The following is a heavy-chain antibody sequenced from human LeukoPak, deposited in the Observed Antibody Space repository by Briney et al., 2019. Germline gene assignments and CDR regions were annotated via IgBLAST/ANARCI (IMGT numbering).Heavy chain of an antibody. CDR2: IYHIGST. D-gene: IGHD2-2*01. CDR1: GGSISSGGYS. Sequence: SQTLSLTCAVSGGSISSGGYSWSWIRQPPGKGLEWIGYIYHIGSTYYNPSLKSRVTISVDRSKNQFSLKLSSVTAADTAVYYCARGYCSSTSCYAYSGAFDIWGQGTMVTVSS. V-gene: IGHV4-30-2*01. CDR3: ARGYCSSTSCYAYSGAFDI. J-gene: IGHJ3*02.